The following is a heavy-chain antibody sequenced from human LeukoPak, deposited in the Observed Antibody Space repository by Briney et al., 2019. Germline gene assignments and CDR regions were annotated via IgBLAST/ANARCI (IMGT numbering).Heavy chain of an antibody. D-gene: IGHD3-3*01. Sequence: GGSLRLSCAASGFTFSSYAMSWVRQAPGKGPEWVSAIIGSGGSTYYADSVKGRFTISRDNSKNTLYLQMNSLRAEDTAVYYCAKGALDYDFWSGPDYWGQGTLVTVSS. CDR1: GFTFSSYA. V-gene: IGHV3-23*01. J-gene: IGHJ4*02. CDR3: AKGALDYDFWSGPDY. CDR2: IIGSGGST.